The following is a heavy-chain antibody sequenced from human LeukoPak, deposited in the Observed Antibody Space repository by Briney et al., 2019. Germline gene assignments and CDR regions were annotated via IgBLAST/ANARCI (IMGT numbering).Heavy chain of an antibody. J-gene: IGHJ6*02. CDR2: ISSSSSTI. D-gene: IGHD6-6*01. Sequence: PGGSLRLSCAASGFAFSDYWMNWVRQAPGKGLEWVSYISSSSSTIYYADSVKGRFTISRDNAKNSLYLQMNSLRDEDTAVYYCARAVVSNYYYYYGMDVWGQGTTVTVSS. CDR1: GFAFSDYW. CDR3: ARAVVSNYYYYYGMDV. V-gene: IGHV3-48*02.